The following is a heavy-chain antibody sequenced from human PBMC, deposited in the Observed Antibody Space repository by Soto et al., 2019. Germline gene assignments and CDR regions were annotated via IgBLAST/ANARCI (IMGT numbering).Heavy chain of an antibody. D-gene: IGHD6-19*01. J-gene: IGHJ4*02. CDR2: VNPNSGGT. CDR1: GYTFTGYY. CDR3: VTSRVSIAVAGETEYYFDY. V-gene: IGHV1-2*04. Sequence: ASVKVFCKASGYTFTGYYIHWVRQAPGRGLEWMGWVNPNSGGTNYAQKFQGWVTMTRDTSISTAYMELSRLRSDDTAVYYCVTSRVSIAVAGETEYYFDYWGQGTLVTVSS.